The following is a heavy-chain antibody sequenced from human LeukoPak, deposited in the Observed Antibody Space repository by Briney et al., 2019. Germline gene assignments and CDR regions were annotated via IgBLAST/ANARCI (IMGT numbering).Heavy chain of an antibody. Sequence: SEPLSLPCTVSGGSVSRGSYYWSWIRQPPGKGLEWIGYIYYSGSTNYNPSLKSRVNISVDTSKNQFSLKLSSVTAADTAVYYCARVLTGFGEFKECWFDPWGQGTLVTVSS. CDR1: GGSVSRGSYY. J-gene: IGHJ5*02. D-gene: IGHD3-10*01. CDR3: ARVLTGFGEFKECWFDP. V-gene: IGHV4-61*01. CDR2: IYYSGST.